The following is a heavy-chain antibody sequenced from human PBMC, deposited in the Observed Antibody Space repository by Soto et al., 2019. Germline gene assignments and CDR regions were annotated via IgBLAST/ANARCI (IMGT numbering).Heavy chain of an antibody. J-gene: IGHJ3*01. CDR2: IFYSGTT. CDR1: GDTISSSDYY. V-gene: IGHV4-39*01. Sequence: SETLSLTCPASGDTISSSDYYWGWIRQPPGRGLEWIGNIFYSGTTYYNPSLKSRVTISVDTSRNQFSLKLSSVTAADTAVYYCARRTDYGDYSDAFDVWGHGSMVTVSS. D-gene: IGHD4-17*01. CDR3: ARRTDYGDYSDAFDV.